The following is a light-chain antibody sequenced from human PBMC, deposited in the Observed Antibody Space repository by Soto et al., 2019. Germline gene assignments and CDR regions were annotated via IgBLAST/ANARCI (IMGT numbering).Light chain of an antibody. Sequence: QSVLTQPASVSGSPGQSITTACTGTSSDVGGYNYDSWYQQYPGKAPRLVISDVSNRPSGVSNRFSGSKSGNSASLTISGLQAEDEADYYCSSYTSSSTYVFGTGTKVTVL. J-gene: IGLJ1*01. V-gene: IGLV2-14*01. CDR3: SSYTSSSTYV. CDR2: DVS. CDR1: SSDVGGYNY.